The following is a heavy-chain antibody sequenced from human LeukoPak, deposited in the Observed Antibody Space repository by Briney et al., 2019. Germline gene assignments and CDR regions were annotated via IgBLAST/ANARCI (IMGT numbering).Heavy chain of an antibody. V-gene: IGHV3-48*01. CDR1: GFTFSSYS. CDR3: ARSNWNHDY. CDR2: ISSSSSTI. J-gene: IGHJ4*02. D-gene: IGHD1-14*01. Sequence: GGSLRLSCAASGFTFSSYSMNWVRQAPGKGLEWVSYISSSSSTIYYADSVKGRFTISRDNAKNSLYLQMNSLRAEDTAVYYCARSNWNHDYWGQGTLVTVSS.